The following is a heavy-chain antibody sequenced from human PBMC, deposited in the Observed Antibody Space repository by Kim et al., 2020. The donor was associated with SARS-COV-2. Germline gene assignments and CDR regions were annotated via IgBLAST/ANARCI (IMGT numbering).Heavy chain of an antibody. CDR1: GFTFSSYW. CDR2: IKQDGSEK. Sequence: GGSLRLSCAASGFTFSSYWMSWVRQAPGKGLEWVANIKQDGSEKYYVDSVKGRFTISRDNAKNSLYLQMNSLRAEDTAVYYCAREPHNFDCLSPTYYYYAMDVWGQGTTVTVSS. CDR3: AREPHNFDCLSPTYYYYAMDV. D-gene: IGHD3-9*01. J-gene: IGHJ6*02. V-gene: IGHV3-7*01.